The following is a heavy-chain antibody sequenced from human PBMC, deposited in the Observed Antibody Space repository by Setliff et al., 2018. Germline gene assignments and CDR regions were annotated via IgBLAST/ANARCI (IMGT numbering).Heavy chain of an antibody. Sequence: SETLSLTCTVSGGSISSSSYYWGWIRQPPGKGLEWIASIYYNGNTYYNPSLKSRVTMSVVTSKNQFSLNLRSVTSTDTSVYYCARETTYSSSWYGWFDPWGQGTLVTVSS. CDR1: GGSISSSSYY. CDR2: IYYNGNT. J-gene: IGHJ5*02. D-gene: IGHD6-13*01. V-gene: IGHV4-39*02. CDR3: ARETTYSSSWYGWFDP.